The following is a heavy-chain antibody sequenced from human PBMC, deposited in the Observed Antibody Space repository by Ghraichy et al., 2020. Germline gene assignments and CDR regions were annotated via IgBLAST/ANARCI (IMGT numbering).Heavy chain of an antibody. Sequence: SVKVSCKASGGTFSSYAISWVRQAPGQGLEWMGGIIPFFGTANYAQKFQGRVTITADESTSTAYMELSSLRSEDTALYYCARQFGHDSSAYYYPYWGQGTLVTVSS. CDR3: ARQFGHDSSAYYYPY. J-gene: IGHJ4*02. CDR1: GGTFSSYA. CDR2: IIPFFGTA. D-gene: IGHD3-22*01. V-gene: IGHV1-69*13.